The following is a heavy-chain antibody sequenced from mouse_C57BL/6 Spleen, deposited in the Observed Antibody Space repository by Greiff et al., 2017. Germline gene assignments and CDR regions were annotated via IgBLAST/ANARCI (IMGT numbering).Heavy chain of an antibody. CDR2: INPNNGGT. V-gene: IGHV1-18*01. J-gene: IGHJ2*01. Sequence: VQLQQSGPELVKPGASVKIPCKASGYTFTDYNMDWVKQSHGKSLEWIGDINPNNGGTTYNQKFKGKATLTIDKSSRTAYMELSSLTSEDTAVXYCARCDSNYGCFDYWGQGTTLTVSS. D-gene: IGHD2-5*01. CDR3: ARCDSNYGCFDY. CDR1: GYTFTDYN.